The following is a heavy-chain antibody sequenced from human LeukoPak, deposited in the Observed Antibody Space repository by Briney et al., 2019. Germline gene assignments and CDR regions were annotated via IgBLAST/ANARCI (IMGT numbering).Heavy chain of an antibody. J-gene: IGHJ5*02. D-gene: IGHD2/OR15-2a*01. V-gene: IGHV4-59*08. Sequence: KPSETLSLTCTVSGASVSSDYWSWIRQSPGKGLEWIGYIYHSGHTMSNPSLKSRVSLSLDTSNNQFSLKLGSVTAADTAVYYCARHPFQYPFDHWGQGTVVSVSS. CDR3: ARHPFQYPFDH. CDR2: IYHSGHT. CDR1: GASVSSDY.